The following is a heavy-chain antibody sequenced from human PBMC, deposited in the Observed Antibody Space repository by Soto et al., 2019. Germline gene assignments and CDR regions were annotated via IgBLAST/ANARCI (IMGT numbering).Heavy chain of an antibody. CDR2: IMPVFATP. J-gene: IGHJ6*02. V-gene: IGHV1-69*12. CDR3: ARDKDRQQLGGNYYYILDV. CDR1: GDTFSTSA. Sequence: VQLMQSGAEVKKPGSSVKVSCKASGDTFSTSAISWVRQAPGEGLEWVGGIMPVFATPDYAQKFQGRVTISADESTTTAYLELTSLTTDDTAVYYCARDKDRQQLGGNYYYILDVWGQGTAITVSS. D-gene: IGHD3-3*02.